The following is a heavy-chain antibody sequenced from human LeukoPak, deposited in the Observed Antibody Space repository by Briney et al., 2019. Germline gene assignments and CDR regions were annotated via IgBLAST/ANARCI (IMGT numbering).Heavy chain of an antibody. J-gene: IGHJ4*02. CDR1: GYTFTNYY. CDR3: ARDPRGNSVYVFDY. Sequence: ASVKVSCKASGYTFTNYYMHWVRQAPGQGLDWMGFINPSGGSTRYAQNFQGRVTMTRDTSTSTIWMELSSLRSKDTAVYYCARDPRGNSVYVFDYWGQGTLVTVSS. V-gene: IGHV1-46*01. CDR2: INPSGGST. D-gene: IGHD5/OR15-5a*01.